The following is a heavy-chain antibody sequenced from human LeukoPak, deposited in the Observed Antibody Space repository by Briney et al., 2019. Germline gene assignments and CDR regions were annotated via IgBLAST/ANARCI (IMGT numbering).Heavy chain of an antibody. CDR1: DTLTIHT. CDR3: AKVYKLWFGELNPPGMYV. CDR2: ISVGGGST. V-gene: IGHV3-23*01. J-gene: IGHJ6*02. Sequence: GGSLRLSCAPPLDTLTIHTLSSGRQAPGKGLEWVSAISVGGGSTYYADSVKGRFTISRDNSKNTLYLQINSLRAEDTAVYYCAKVYKLWFGELNPPGMYVWGHGTTVTVSS. D-gene: IGHD3-10*01.